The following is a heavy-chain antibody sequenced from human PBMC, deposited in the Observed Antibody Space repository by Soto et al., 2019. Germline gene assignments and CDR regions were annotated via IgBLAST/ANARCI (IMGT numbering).Heavy chain of an antibody. J-gene: IGHJ6*02. CDR2: ISYDGSNK. CDR3: AKDLVDTAMVIRYYYYGMDV. CDR1: GFTFSSYG. V-gene: IGHV3-30*18. Sequence: PGGSLRLSCAAPGFTFSSYGMHWVRQAPGKGLEWVAVISYDGSNKYYADSVKGRFTISRDNSKNTLYLQMNSLRAEDTAVYYCAKDLVDTAMVIRYYYYGMDVWGQGTTVTVSS. D-gene: IGHD5-18*01.